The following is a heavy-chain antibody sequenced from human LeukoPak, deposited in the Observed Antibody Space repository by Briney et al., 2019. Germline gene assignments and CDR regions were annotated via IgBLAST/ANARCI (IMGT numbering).Heavy chain of an antibody. J-gene: IGHJ4*02. Sequence: ASVKVSCKASGGTFSSYAISWVRQAPGQGLEWMGRIITNFGIATYEQKSQGRATITADKSTSTAYMELSSLRSEDTAVYYCARDRPHPPNAYFDYWGQGTLVTVSS. V-gene: IGHV1-69*04. CDR2: IITNFGIA. CDR1: GGTFSSYA. CDR3: ARDRPHPPNAYFDY.